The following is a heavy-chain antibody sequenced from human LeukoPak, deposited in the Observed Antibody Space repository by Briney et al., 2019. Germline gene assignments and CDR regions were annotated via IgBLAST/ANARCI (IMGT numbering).Heavy chain of an antibody. Sequence: QPGRSLRLSCAASGFTFSSYAMHWVRQAPGKGLEWVAVISYDGSNKYYADSVKGRFTISRDNSKNTLYLQMNSLRAEDTAVYYCARGPPLTFFDYWGQGTRVTVSS. CDR3: ARGPPLTFFDY. CDR1: GFTFSSYA. J-gene: IGHJ4*02. V-gene: IGHV3-30-3*01. CDR2: ISYDGSNK. D-gene: IGHD2/OR15-2a*01.